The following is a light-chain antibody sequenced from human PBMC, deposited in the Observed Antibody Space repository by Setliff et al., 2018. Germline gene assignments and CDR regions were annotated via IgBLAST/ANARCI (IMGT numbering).Light chain of an antibody. V-gene: IGLV2-23*02. J-gene: IGLJ1*01. Sequence: QSALTQPASVSGSHGQSITISCTGTSSGVGAYNLVAWYQHHPGKVPKLMIYEVNKRPSGVSTRFSGSKSGNTASLTISGLQAEDEADYYCCSYAGRVTGVFGSGTKVTVL. CDR3: CSYAGRVTGV. CDR1: SSGVGAYNL. CDR2: EVN.